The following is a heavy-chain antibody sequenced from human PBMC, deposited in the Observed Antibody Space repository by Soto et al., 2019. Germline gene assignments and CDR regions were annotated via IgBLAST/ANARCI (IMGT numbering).Heavy chain of an antibody. Sequence: QVQLVESGGGVVQPGKSLRLSCAASGFTFSSYAMHRVRQAPGKGLEWVAVMSYDGANRYYADSVKGRFTISRDNSKNALYLQMNSLRAEDTAVYYCAKVLVTTSYYAMDVWGQGTTVTVSS. CDR3: AKVLVTTSYYAMDV. D-gene: IGHD1-26*01. CDR1: GFTFSSYA. J-gene: IGHJ6*02. CDR2: MSYDGANR. V-gene: IGHV3-30*04.